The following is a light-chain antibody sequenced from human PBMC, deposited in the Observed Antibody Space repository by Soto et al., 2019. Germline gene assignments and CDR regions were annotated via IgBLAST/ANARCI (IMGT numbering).Light chain of an antibody. V-gene: IGKV1-8*01. CDR2: AAS. CDR1: QGVSSY. J-gene: IGKJ4*01. CDR3: QQYYSDEAT. Sequence: AIRMTQSPSSFSASTGDRVTITCRASQGVSSYLAWYQQKPGKAPKLLIYAASTLQSGVPSRFSGSGSGTDFTLTISCLQSEDFATYYCQQYYSDEATFGGGTKVEIK.